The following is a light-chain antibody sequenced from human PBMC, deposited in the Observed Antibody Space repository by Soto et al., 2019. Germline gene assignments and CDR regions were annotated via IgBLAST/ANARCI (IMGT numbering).Light chain of an antibody. J-gene: IGKJ4*01. CDR3: EQYDKSIT. V-gene: IGKV3-20*01. CDR1: QSVSSSY. Sequence: EIVLTQSPGTLSLSPGERATLSCRASQSVSSSYLAWYQQKPGQAPRLLIYGASSRAPGIPDRFSGSGSGTDFTLTINRLEPEDFAVYYCEQYDKSITFGGGTKVDI. CDR2: GAS.